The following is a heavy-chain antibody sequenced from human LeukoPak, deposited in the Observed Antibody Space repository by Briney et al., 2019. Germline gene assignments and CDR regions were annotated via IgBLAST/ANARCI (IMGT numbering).Heavy chain of an antibody. D-gene: IGHD6-19*01. CDR3: ARGGYGMTVAQFDY. J-gene: IGHJ4*02. CDR2: TYYRSGWYS. CDR1: GDSVSSNSVA. Sequence: SQTLSLTCAISGDSVSSNSVAWSWVRQSPSRGLEWLGRTYYRSGWYSGYASSVRSRIAINPDTSKNQFSLHLDSVTPEDTAVYYCARGGYGMTVAQFDYWGQGTLVTVSS. V-gene: IGHV6-1*01.